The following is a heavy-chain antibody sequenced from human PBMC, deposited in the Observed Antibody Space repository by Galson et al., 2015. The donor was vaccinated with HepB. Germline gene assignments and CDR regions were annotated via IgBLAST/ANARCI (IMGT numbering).Heavy chain of an antibody. D-gene: IGHD3-22*01. J-gene: IGHJ4*02. CDR1: GFTLSDRH. CDR3: ARVRSDSRGDYDY. Sequence: SLRLSCAASGFTLSDRHMDWVRQAPGKGLEWVGHSRNKARSYTTEYAASVEGRFTLSRDDSKNSLYLEMNSLKTEDTAVYYCARVRSDSRGDYDYWGQGALVTVSS. V-gene: IGHV3-72*01. CDR2: SRNKARSYTT.